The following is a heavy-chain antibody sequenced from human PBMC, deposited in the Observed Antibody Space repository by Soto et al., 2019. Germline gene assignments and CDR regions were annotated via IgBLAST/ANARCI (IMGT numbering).Heavy chain of an antibody. CDR1: SASISNGSYY. J-gene: IGHJ4*02. CDR2: IHNSGST. V-gene: IGHV4-31*03. CDR3: ARAKTSQYFDY. Sequence: PSETLSLTCSVSSASISNGSYYWSWVRQHPGKGLEWVGYIHNSGSTYYSPSLKSRVIISLDTSKNQFSLKLSSVTAADTAVYYCARAKTSQYFDYWGQGTLVTVPS.